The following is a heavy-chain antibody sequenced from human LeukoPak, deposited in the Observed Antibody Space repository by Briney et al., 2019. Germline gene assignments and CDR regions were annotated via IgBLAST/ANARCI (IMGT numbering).Heavy chain of an antibody. CDR2: ISWISGSI. Sequence: PGRSLRLSCAASGFTFDDYAMHWVRQAPGKGLEWVSGISWISGSIGYADSVKGRFTISRDNAKNSLYLQMNSLRAEDTALYYCAKLDSSDYDYIAYGMDVWGQGTTVTVSS. CDR1: GFTFDDYA. V-gene: IGHV3-9*01. D-gene: IGHD4-11*01. J-gene: IGHJ6*02. CDR3: AKLDSSDYDYIAYGMDV.